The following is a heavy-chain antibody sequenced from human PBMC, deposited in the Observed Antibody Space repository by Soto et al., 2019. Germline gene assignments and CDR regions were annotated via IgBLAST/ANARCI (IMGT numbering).Heavy chain of an antibody. CDR1: GYTFTSYA. J-gene: IGHJ4*02. Sequence: QVQLVQSGAEEKKPGASVKVSCKASGYTFTSYAMHWVRQAPGQRLEWMGWINAGNGNTKYSQKFQGRVTITRDTSAGTAYMELGSLRSEDTAVYYCARVLVGATPVDYWGQGTLVTVSS. V-gene: IGHV1-3*05. D-gene: IGHD1-26*01. CDR2: INAGNGNT. CDR3: ARVLVGATPVDY.